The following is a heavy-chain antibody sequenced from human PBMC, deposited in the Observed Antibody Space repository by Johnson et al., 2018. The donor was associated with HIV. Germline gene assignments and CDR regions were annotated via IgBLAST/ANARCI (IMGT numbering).Heavy chain of an antibody. J-gene: IGHJ3*02. Sequence: QVQLVESGGGVVQPGGSLRLSCAASGFTFSSYGMHWVRQAPGKGLEWVAFIRYDGSNKYYANSVKGRFTISRDNSKNTLYLQMGSLRAEDMAVYYCARGSGSSAGGAFDIWGQGTMVTVSS. D-gene: IGHD6-25*01. CDR2: IRYDGSNK. CDR3: ARGSGSSAGGAFDI. CDR1: GFTFSSYG. V-gene: IGHV3-30*02.